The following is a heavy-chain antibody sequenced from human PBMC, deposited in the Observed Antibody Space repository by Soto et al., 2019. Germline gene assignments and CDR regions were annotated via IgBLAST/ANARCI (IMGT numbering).Heavy chain of an antibody. D-gene: IGHD3-10*01. J-gene: IGHJ4*02. V-gene: IGHV4-34*01. CDR2: INHSGST. Sequence: KSSETLSLTCAVYGGSFSGHHWSWIRQPPGKGPEWIGEINHSGSTNHNPSLKSRVTMSVDTSKNQFSLKLSSVTAADTAVYHCARSSSGIGCDYWGQGTLVTVSS. CDR3: ARSSSGIGCDY. CDR1: GGSFSGHH.